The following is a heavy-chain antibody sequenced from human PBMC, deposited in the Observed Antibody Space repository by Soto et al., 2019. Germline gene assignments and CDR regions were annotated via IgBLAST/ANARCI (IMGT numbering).Heavy chain of an antibody. CDR3: ARGSYSSSWYTRVDSGYYYYGMDV. D-gene: IGHD6-13*01. V-gene: IGHV3-30-3*01. CDR1: GFTFSSYA. J-gene: IGHJ6*02. Sequence: GGSLRLSCAASGFTFSSYAMHWVRQAPGKGLEWVAVISYDGSNKYYADSVKGRFTISRDNSKNTLYLQMNSLRAEDTAVYYCARGSYSSSWYTRVDSGYYYYGMDVWGQGTTVTVSS. CDR2: ISYDGSNK.